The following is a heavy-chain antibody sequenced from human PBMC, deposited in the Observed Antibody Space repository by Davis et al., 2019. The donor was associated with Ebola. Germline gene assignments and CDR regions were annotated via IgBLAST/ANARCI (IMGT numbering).Heavy chain of an antibody. CDR2: IIPILGIA. CDR1: GGTFSSYA. Sequence: SVKVSCKASGGTFSSYAISWVRQAPGQGLEWMGRIIPILGIANYAQKFQGRVTITADKSTSTAYMELSSLRSEDTAVYYCARGHRMGAMGDYYYYYGMDVWGQGTTVTVSS. V-gene: IGHV1-69*04. J-gene: IGHJ6*02. CDR3: ARGHRMGAMGDYYYYYGMDV. D-gene: IGHD3-16*01.